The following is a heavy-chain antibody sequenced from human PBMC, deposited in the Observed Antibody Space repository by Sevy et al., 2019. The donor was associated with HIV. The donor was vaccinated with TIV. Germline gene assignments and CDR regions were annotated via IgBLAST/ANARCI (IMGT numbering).Heavy chain of an antibody. CDR2: ISGSGGST. V-gene: IGHV3-23*01. CDR3: AKGQAATPYFDY. J-gene: IGHJ4*02. Sequence: GGSLRLSCAASGFIVSSNYMSWVRQAPGKGLEWVSAISGSGGSTYYADSVKGRFTISRDNSKNTLYLQMNSLRAEDTAVYYCAKGQAATPYFDYWGQGTLVTVSS. CDR1: GFIVSSNY. D-gene: IGHD2-2*02.